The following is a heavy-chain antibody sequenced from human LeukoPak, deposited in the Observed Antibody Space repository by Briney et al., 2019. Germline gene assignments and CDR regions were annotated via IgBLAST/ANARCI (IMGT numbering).Heavy chain of an antibody. V-gene: IGHV4-34*01. CDR1: GGSFSGYY. CDR3: AKSLYGSGSYYNWFDP. CDR2: INHSGST. J-gene: IGHJ5*02. Sequence: SETLSLTCAVYGGSFSGYYWSWIRQPPGKGLEWIGEINHSGSTNYNPSLKSRVTISLDTSKNQFSLKLSSVTAADTAVYYCAKSLYGSGSYYNWFDPWGQGTLVTVSS. D-gene: IGHD3-10*01.